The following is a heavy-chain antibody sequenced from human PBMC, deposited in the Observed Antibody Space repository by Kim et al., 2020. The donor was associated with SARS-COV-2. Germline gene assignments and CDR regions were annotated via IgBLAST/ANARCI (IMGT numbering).Heavy chain of an antibody. J-gene: IGHJ4*02. CDR3: ARDPLKLELGGSFDY. D-gene: IGHD1-7*01. Sequence: DSVTGRLTISRDNYKNTLYLQMNSLRAEDTAVYYCARDPLKLELGGSFDYWGQGTLVTVSS. V-gene: IGHV3-30*01.